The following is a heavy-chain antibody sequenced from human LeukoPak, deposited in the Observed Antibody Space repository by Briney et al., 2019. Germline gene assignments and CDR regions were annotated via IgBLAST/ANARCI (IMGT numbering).Heavy chain of an antibody. V-gene: IGHV3-11*01. CDR2: ISSSGSTI. J-gene: IGHJ6*02. CDR1: GFTFSDYY. CDR3: ARDGTVVTANYYYYGMDV. Sequence: GSLRLSCAASGFTFSDYYMSWIRQAPGKGLEWVSYISSSGSTIYYADSVKGRLTISRDNAKNSLYLQMNSLRAEDTAVYYCARDGTVVTANYYYYGMDVWGQGTTVTVSS. D-gene: IGHD2-21*02.